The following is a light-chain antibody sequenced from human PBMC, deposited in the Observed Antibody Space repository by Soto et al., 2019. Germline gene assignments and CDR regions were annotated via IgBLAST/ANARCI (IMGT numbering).Light chain of an antibody. Sequence: DIQMTQSPPTLSASVGDRVTITCRASQSVSQWLAWYQQKPGKAPQVLIYDASTLQGGVPSRFSGSGSGTEFTLTIDSLQPDDFATYYCQQYNSYSPYTFGQGTKVEIK. CDR1: QSVSQW. J-gene: IGKJ2*01. CDR2: DAS. V-gene: IGKV1-5*01. CDR3: QQYNSYSPYT.